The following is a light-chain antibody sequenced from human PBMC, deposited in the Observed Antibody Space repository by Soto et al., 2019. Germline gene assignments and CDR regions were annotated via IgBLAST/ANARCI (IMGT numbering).Light chain of an antibody. J-gene: IGKJ5*01. CDR2: DAS. CDR3: QQRSSNWPPVT. V-gene: IGKV3-11*01. Sequence: EIVLTQSPATLSLSPGERATLSCRASQSVSSYLAWYQQKPGQAPRLLIYDASNRATGIPARFSGSGSGTDFTLTIISLEPEDFAVYYCQQRSSNWPPVTFGQGTRLEIK. CDR1: QSVSSY.